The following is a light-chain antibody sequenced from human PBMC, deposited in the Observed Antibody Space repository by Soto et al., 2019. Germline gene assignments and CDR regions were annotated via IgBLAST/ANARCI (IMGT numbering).Light chain of an antibody. CDR3: CSYAGSYTWM. CDR2: DVN. Sequence: QSALTQPRSVSGSPGQSVTISCTGTSSDVGGYNYVSWYQRHPGKAPKLMIYDVNKRPSGVPDRFSGSKSGNTASLTISGLQAEDEADYFRCSYAGSYTWMFGGGTKLTVL. J-gene: IGLJ3*02. V-gene: IGLV2-11*01. CDR1: SSDVGGYNY.